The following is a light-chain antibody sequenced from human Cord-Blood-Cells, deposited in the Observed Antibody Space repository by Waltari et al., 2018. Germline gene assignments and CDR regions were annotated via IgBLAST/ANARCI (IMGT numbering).Light chain of an antibody. CDR3: SSYTSSSTVV. CDR2: DVS. J-gene: IGLJ2*01. CDR1: SSDVGGYKY. Sequence: QSALTQPASVPGSPGQPITISCTGTSSDVGGYKYVSWYQQHPGKAPKLMIYDVSNRPSGVSNRFAGSKSGNTASLTISGLQAEDEADYYCSSYTSSSTVVFGGGTKLTVL. V-gene: IGLV2-14*01.